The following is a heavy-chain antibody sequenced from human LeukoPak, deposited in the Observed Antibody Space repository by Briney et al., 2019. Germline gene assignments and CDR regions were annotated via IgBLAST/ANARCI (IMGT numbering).Heavy chain of an antibody. J-gene: IGHJ4*02. V-gene: IGHV1-46*01. CDR1: GYTFTSYY. Sequence: ASVKVSCKASGYTFTSYYMHWVRQAPGQGLEWMGIINPSGGSTSYAQKFQGRVTMTRDTSTSTVYMELSSLRSEDTAVYYCATGVEIESSSWYGGFDYWGQGTLVTVSS. CDR2: INPSGGST. CDR3: ATGVEIESSSWYGGFDY. D-gene: IGHD6-13*01.